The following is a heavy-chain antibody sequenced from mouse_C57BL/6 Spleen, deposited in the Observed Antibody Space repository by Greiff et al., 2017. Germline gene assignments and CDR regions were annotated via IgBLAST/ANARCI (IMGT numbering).Heavy chain of an antibody. CDR2: IDPEDGDT. D-gene: IGHD1-1*01. CDR1: GFNIKDYY. CDR3: TTITTVVEGFAY. J-gene: IGHJ3*01. V-gene: IGHV14-1*01. Sequence: VQLQQSGAELVRPGASVKLSCTASGFNIKDYYMHWVKQRPEQGLEWIGRIDPEDGDTEYAPKFQGKATMPADTSSNTAYLQLSILTSEDTAVYYCTTITTVVEGFAYWGQGTLVTVSA.